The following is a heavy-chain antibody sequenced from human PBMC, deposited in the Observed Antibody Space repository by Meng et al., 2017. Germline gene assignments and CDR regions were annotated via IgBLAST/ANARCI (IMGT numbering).Heavy chain of an antibody. J-gene: IGHJ5*02. CDR2: IYPGDSDT. CDR3: ARHPPIYGGIA. V-gene: IGHV5-51*01. CDR1: GYSFTSYW. Sequence: GGSLRLSCKGSGYSFTSYWIGWVRQMPGKGLEWMGIIYPGDSDTRYSPSFQGQVTISADKSISTAYLQWGSLKASDTAMYYCARHPPIYGGIAWGQGTLVTVSS. D-gene: IGHD2-21*01.